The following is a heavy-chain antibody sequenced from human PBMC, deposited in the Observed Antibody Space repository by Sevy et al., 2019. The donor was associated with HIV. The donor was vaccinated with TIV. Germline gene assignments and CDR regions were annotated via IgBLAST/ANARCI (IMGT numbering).Heavy chain of an antibody. Sequence: GGSLRLSCAGSGFTFGTYAMTWVRQAPGKGLQWVSVISDSGRSTYYANSVQGRVNISRDNSKNTMHLHMNSLRVEDTATYYCARRPDFGVIIPTGVLDVWGQGTTVTVSS. CDR2: ISDSGRST. CDR3: ARRPDFGVIIPTGVLDV. D-gene: IGHD3-3*01. V-gene: IGHV3-23*01. CDR1: GFTFGTYA. J-gene: IGHJ6*02.